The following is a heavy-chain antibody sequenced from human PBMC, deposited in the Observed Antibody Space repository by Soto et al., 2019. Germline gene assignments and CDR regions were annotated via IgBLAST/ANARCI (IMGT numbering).Heavy chain of an antibody. D-gene: IGHD2-2*01. V-gene: IGHV4-61*01. J-gene: IGHJ4*02. Sequence: SETLYLTCTVSGGSVNSDSYYWSWIRQPPGKGLEWIGYIYYTGSTNYNPSLKSRVTISLDTSRNQFSLKLSSVTAAETAVFYCAREYANSPEAFDYWGQGALVTVSS. CDR3: AREYANSPEAFDY. CDR2: IYYTGST. CDR1: GGSVNSDSYY.